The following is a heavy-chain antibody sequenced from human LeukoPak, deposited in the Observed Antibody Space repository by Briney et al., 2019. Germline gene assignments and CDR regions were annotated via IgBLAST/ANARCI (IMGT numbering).Heavy chain of an antibody. CDR1: GGTFSSYA. CDR2: IIPIFGTA. CDR3: ALNYDSSGYYSDY. Sequence: ASVKVSCKASGGTFSSYAISWVRQAPGQGLEWMGGIIPIFGTANYAQEFQGRVTITADESTSTAYMELSSLRSEDTAVYYCALNYDSSGYYSDYWGQGTLVTVSS. V-gene: IGHV1-69*13. D-gene: IGHD3-22*01. J-gene: IGHJ4*02.